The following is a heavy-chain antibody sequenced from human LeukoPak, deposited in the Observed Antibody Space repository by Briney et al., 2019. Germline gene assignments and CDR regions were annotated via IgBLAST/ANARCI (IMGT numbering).Heavy chain of an antibody. CDR2: MNPNSGNT. V-gene: IGHV1-8*01. CDR1: GYTFTSYD. J-gene: IGHJ3*02. CDR3: ARRFCGGDCIEAGAFDI. D-gene: IGHD2-21*02. Sequence: ASVKVSCKASGYTFTSYDINWVRQATGQGLEWMGWMNPNSGNTGYAQKFQGRVTMTRNTSISTAYMELSSLRSEDTAVYYCARRFCGGDCIEAGAFDIWGQGTMVTVSS.